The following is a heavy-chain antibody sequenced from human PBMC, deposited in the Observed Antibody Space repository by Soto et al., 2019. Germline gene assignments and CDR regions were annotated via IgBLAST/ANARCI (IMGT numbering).Heavy chain of an antibody. CDR3: TTDDVDCSGGSCYPN. Sequence: GGSLRLSCAASGFTFSNAWMNWVRQAPGKGLEWVGRIKSKTDGGTTDYAAPVKGRFTISRDDSKNTLYLQMNSLKTEDTAVYYCTTDDVDCSGGSCYPNWGQGTLVTVSS. D-gene: IGHD2-15*01. V-gene: IGHV3-15*07. J-gene: IGHJ4*02. CDR2: IKSKTDGGTT. CDR1: GFTFSNAW.